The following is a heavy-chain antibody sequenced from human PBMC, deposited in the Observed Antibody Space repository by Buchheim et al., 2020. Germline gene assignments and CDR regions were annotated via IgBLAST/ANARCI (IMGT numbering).Heavy chain of an antibody. V-gene: IGHV4-4*02. CDR1: GVSISRSNW. D-gene: IGHD3-3*01. CDR2: IYHSGST. Sequence: QVQLQESGPGLVKSSGTLTLTCAVSGVSISRSNWWSWVRRPPGKGLEWIGEIYHSGSTNYNGSLKSRVSISVEKSKNEFSLKLSSATAADTAVYYCAHGRGSFWSTKRWFDSWGQGTL. CDR3: AHGRGSFWSTKRWFDS. J-gene: IGHJ5*01.